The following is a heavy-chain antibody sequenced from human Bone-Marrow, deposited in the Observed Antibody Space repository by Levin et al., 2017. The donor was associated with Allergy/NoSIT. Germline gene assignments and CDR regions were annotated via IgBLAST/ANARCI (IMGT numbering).Heavy chain of an antibody. V-gene: IGHV3-11*01. Sequence: LSLTCAASGFPFSDYYMSWIRQAPGKGPEWVSYISSSGNTIYYADSVKGRFTISRDNAKNSLYLQMNSLRAEDTAVYYCARDGTTHSGSSRLGGQGTLVTVSS. CDR3: ARDGTTHSGSSRL. J-gene: IGHJ4*02. CDR2: ISSSGNTI. CDR1: GFPFSDYY. D-gene: IGHD1-26*01.